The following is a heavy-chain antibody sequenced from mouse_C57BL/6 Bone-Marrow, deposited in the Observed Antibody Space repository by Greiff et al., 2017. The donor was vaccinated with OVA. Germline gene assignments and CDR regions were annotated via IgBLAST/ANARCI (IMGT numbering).Heavy chain of an antibody. J-gene: IGHJ4*01. V-gene: IGHV14-2*01. CDR1: GFNIKDYY. CDR2: IDPEDGET. CDR3: ARGWGYAMDY. D-gene: IGHD1-1*02. Sequence: VQLKQSGAELVKPGASVTLSCTASGFNIKDYYMHWVKQRTEQGLEWIGRIDPEDGETKYAPKFQGKATITADTSSNTAYLQLSSLTSEDTAVYYCARGWGYAMDYWGQGTSVTVSS.